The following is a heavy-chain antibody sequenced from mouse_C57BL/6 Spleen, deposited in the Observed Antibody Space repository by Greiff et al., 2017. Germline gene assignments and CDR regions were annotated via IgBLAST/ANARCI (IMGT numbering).Heavy chain of an antibody. CDR1: GYAFTNYL. CDR2: INPGSGGT. CDR3: ARGVGTGCDY. Sequence: QVQLQQSGAELVRPGTSVKVSCKASGYAFTNYLIEWVKQRPGQGLEWIGVINPGSGGTNYNEKFKGKATLTADKSSSTAYMQLSSLTSEDSAVYFCARGVGTGCDYWGQGTTLTVSS. V-gene: IGHV1-54*01. J-gene: IGHJ2*01. D-gene: IGHD4-1*01.